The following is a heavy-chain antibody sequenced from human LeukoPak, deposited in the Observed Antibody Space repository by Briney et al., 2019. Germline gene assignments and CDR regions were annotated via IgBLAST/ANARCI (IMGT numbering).Heavy chain of an antibody. D-gene: IGHD5-18*01. V-gene: IGHV3-74*01. CDR3: ATGHSYGYDY. CDR2: VKGDGRTT. CDR1: GLTFSDFW. J-gene: IGHJ6*04. Sequence: PGGSLRLSCAASGLTFSDFWMHWVRQPPGKGLVWVALVKGDGRTTIYADSVKGRFTISRDNAKNTLYLQMNSLRADDSGVYYCATGHSYGYDYWGKGTTVTVSS.